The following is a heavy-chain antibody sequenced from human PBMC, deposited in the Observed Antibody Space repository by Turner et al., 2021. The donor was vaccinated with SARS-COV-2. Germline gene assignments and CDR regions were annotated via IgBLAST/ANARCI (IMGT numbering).Heavy chain of an antibody. CDR1: GFTFSNYG. CDR3: AKSNRGSYYYGMDV. D-gene: IGHD3-10*01. J-gene: IGHJ6*02. Sequence: QVQLVESGGGVVQPGRSLRLSCADSGFTFSNYGMHWVRQAPGKGLEWVALISYDGSNKYYADSVKGRFTISRDNSKNTLYLQMNSLRAEDTAVYYCAKSNRGSYYYGMDVWGQGTTVTVSS. V-gene: IGHV3-30*18. CDR2: ISYDGSNK.